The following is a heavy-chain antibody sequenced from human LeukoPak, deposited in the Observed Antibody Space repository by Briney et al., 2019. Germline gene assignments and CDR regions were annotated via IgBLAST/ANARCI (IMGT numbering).Heavy chain of an antibody. CDR3: ARTELLNDAFDI. D-gene: IGHD1-26*01. J-gene: IGHJ3*02. Sequence: ASVKVSCKASGGTFSSYDINWVRQATGQGLEWMGWMNPNSGNTGFAQKFQGRVTMTRNTSISTAYMELSSLRSEDTAVYYCARTELLNDAFDIWGQGTMVTVSS. V-gene: IGHV1-8*02. CDR2: MNPNSGNT. CDR1: GGTFSSYD.